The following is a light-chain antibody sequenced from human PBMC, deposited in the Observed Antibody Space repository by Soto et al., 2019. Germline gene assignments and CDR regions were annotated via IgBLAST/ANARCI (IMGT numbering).Light chain of an antibody. CDR1: QSISSY. Sequence: DIQMTQSPSSLSAAVGDRVTITCRASQSISSYLNWYQQKPGQAPQLLIYAASNLQSGVPSRFRGSGSGTDFTLTISSPQPEDFTTYYCQQSYSSPIAFGQGTRLEIK. CDR3: QQSYSSPIA. CDR2: AAS. V-gene: IGKV1-39*01. J-gene: IGKJ5*01.